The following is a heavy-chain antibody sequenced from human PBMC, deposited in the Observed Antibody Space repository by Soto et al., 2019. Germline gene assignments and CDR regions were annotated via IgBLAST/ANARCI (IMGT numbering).Heavy chain of an antibody. J-gene: IGHJ6*02. Sequence: EVQLVESGGGLVKPGGSLRLSCAASGFTFSSYSMNWVRQAPGKGLEWVSSISSSSSYIYYADSVKGRFTISRDNAKNSLYRQMNSLRAEDTAVYYCASMLGWLLPLYYYYGMDVWGQGTTVTVSS. CDR1: GFTFSSYS. D-gene: IGHD3-9*01. CDR2: ISSSSSYI. CDR3: ASMLGWLLPLYYYYGMDV. V-gene: IGHV3-21*01.